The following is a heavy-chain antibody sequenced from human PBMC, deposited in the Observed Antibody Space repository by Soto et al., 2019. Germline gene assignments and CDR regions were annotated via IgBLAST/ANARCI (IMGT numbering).Heavy chain of an antibody. V-gene: IGHV3-30-3*01. J-gene: IGHJ4*02. D-gene: IGHD2-2*01. CDR3: ARDQVRYFDY. CDR2: ISYDGSNK. CDR1: GFTFSSYA. Sequence: GGSLRLSCAASGFTFSSYAMHWVRQAPGKGLEWVAVISYDGSNKYYADSVKGRFTISRDNSKNTLYLQMNSLRAEDTAVYYCARDQVRYFDYWGQGTLVTVSS.